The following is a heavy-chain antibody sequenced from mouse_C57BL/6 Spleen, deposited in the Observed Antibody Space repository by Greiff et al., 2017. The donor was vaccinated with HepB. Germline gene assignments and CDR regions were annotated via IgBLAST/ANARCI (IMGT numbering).Heavy chain of an antibody. J-gene: IGHJ2*01. Sequence: QVQLQQPGAELVKPGASVKLSCKASGYTFTSYWMHWVKQRPGRGLEWIGRIDPNSGGTKYNEKFKSKATLPVDKPSSTAYMQLSSLTSEDSAVYYCARSPLFITTVVDYFDYWGQGTTLTVSS. V-gene: IGHV1-72*01. CDR2: IDPNSGGT. CDR3: ARSPLFITTVVDYFDY. D-gene: IGHD1-1*01. CDR1: GYTFTSYW.